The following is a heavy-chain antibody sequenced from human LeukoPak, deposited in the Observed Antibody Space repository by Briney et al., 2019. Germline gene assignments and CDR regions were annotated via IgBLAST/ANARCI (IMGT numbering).Heavy chain of an antibody. V-gene: IGHV4-61*02. CDR1: GGSISSGSYY. CDR2: IYTSGST. J-gene: IGHJ4*02. D-gene: IGHD3-22*01. Sequence: SETLSLTCTVSGGSISSGSYYWSWIRQPVGKGLEWIGRIYTSGSTNYNPSLKSRVTISVDTSKNQFSLKLSSVTAADTAVYYCAREVKGYYDSSGSENFDYWGQGTLVTVSS. CDR3: AREVKGYYDSSGSENFDY.